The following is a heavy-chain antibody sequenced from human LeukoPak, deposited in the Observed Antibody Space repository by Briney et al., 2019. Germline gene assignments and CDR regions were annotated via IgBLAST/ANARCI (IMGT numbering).Heavy chain of an antibody. J-gene: IGHJ4*02. CDR3: ARYLIYYDSSGYYXFGDY. CDR2: IYYSGST. D-gene: IGHD3-22*01. Sequence: SETLSLTCTVSGGSISSYYWSWIRQPPGKGLEWIGYIYYSGSTNYNPSLKSRVTISVDTSKNQFSLKLSSVTAADTAVYYCARYLIYYDSSGYYXFGDYWGQGTLVTVSS. V-gene: IGHV4-59*12. CDR1: GGSISSYY.